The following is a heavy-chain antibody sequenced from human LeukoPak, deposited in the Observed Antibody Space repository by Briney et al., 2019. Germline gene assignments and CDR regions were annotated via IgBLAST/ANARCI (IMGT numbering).Heavy chain of an antibody. CDR2: IKPNSGGT. CDR3: ARPRGNEYYFDY. Sequence: ASVKVSCKASGYTFTDYYIYWVRQAPGQGLEWMGWIKPNSGGTNYAQNFQAWVTMTRDTPITTAYMELSSLRSEDTAVYYCARPRGNEYYFDYWGQGTLVTVSS. V-gene: IGHV1-2*04. D-gene: IGHD1-1*01. CDR1: GYTFTDYY. J-gene: IGHJ4*02.